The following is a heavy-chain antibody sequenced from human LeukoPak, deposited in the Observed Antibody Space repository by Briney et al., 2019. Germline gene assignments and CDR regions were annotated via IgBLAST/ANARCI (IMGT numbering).Heavy chain of an antibody. J-gene: IGHJ4*02. CDR2: IYYSGST. Sequence: PSETLSLTCTVSGGSISSYYWSWIRQPPGKGLEWIGSIYYSGSTYYNPSLKSRVTISVDTSKNQFSLKLSSVTAADTAVYYCASYSYGYPSYYFDYWGQGTLVTVSS. CDR3: ASYSYGYPSYYFDY. D-gene: IGHD5-18*01. V-gene: IGHV4-59*05. CDR1: GGSISSYY.